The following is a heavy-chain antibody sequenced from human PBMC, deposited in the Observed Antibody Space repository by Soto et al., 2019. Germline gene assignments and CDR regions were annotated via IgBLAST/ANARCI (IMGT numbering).Heavy chain of an antibody. CDR2: ISGSGGST. V-gene: IGHV3-23*01. Sequence: EVQLLESGGGLVQPGGSLRLSCAASGFTFSSYAMSWVRQAPGKGLEWVSAISGSGGSTYYADSVKGRFTISRDNSKNTLYLQMISLRAEDTAVYYCAKDGSTSDFWSGYYTLYNWFDPWCQGALVTVSS. CDR1: GFTFSSYA. J-gene: IGHJ5*02. D-gene: IGHD3-3*01. CDR3: AKDGSTSDFWSGYYTLYNWFDP.